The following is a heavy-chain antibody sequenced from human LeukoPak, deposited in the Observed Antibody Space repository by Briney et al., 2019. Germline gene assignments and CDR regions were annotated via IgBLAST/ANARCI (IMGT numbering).Heavy chain of an antibody. CDR2: IGGSGGNT. J-gene: IGHJ3*02. Sequence: GGSLRLSCAASGFTFSSYAMSWVRQAPGKGLEWVSGIGGSGGNTYYAGSVKGRFTISRDNSKNTLFLQMNSLRAEDTALYYCAKRIVGAPYAFDIWGQGTMVTVSS. D-gene: IGHD1-26*01. CDR1: GFTFSSYA. CDR3: AKRIVGAPYAFDI. V-gene: IGHV3-23*01.